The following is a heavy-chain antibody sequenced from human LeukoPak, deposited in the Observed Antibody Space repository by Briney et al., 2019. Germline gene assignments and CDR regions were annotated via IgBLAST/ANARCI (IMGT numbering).Heavy chain of an antibody. J-gene: IGHJ4*02. D-gene: IGHD3-22*01. CDR2: IYYSGST. CDR1: GGSLRSYY. Sequence: PSETLSLTCTVSGGSLRSYYWNWIRQSPGQGLEWIGYIYYSGSTYYNPSLKSRVTISVDTSKNQFSLKLSSVTAADTAVYYCARGTDYYDSSGYDYWGQGTLVTVSS. V-gene: IGHV4-59*12. CDR3: ARGTDYYDSSGYDY.